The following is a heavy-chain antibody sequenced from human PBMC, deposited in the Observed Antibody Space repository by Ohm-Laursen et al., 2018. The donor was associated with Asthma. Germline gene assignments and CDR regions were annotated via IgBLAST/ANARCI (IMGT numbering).Heavy chain of an antibody. CDR3: ARDLITTAGYYYYGMDV. V-gene: IGHV3-30-3*01. CDR2: ISSDGSNI. D-gene: IGHD1-14*01. J-gene: IGHJ6*02. Sequence: SLRLSCAAPGFTFSSYQMHWVRQAPGKGLEWVAVISSDGSNIFYANSVKGRFTISRDNSKNTLYLQMNSLRAEDTAVYYCARDLITTAGYYYYGMDVWGQGTTVTVSS. CDR1: GFTFSSYQ.